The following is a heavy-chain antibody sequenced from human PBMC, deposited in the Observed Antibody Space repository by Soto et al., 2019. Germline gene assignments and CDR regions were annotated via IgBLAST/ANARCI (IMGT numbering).Heavy chain of an antibody. CDR2: ISPIFGAA. CDR1: GGTFTTYA. J-gene: IGHJ4*02. CDR3: AREVQVHTPAFVY. V-gene: IGHV1-69*19. Sequence: QGQLVQSGAEIKNPGSSVKVSCQFSGGTFTTYAMNWVRQAPGQGPEWMGVISPIFGAANYAPKFQGRVTSTADESTGTSYMQLSSLTSEDTALYFCAREVQVHTPAFVYWGQGTLVTVSS. D-gene: IGHD3-10*01.